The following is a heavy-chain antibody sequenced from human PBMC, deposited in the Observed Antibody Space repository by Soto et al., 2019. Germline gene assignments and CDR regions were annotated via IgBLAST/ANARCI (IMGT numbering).Heavy chain of an antibody. J-gene: IGHJ5*02. Sequence: QVQLVQSGAEVKKPGSSVKVSCKASGGTFSSYAISWVRQAPGQGLEWMGGIIPIFGTANYAQKFQGRVTNTADESTSTAYMELSSLRSEDTAVYYCARASESYDFWSGYYEYWFDPWGQGTLVTVSS. V-gene: IGHV1-69*01. D-gene: IGHD3-3*01. CDR1: GGTFSSYA. CDR3: ARASESYDFWSGYYEYWFDP. CDR2: IIPIFGTA.